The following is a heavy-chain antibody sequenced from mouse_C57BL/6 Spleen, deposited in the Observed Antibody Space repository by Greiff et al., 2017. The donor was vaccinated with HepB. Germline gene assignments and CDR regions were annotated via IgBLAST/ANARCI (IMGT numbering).Heavy chain of an antibody. CDR2: ISSGGSYT. J-gene: IGHJ3*01. D-gene: IGHD4-1*01. V-gene: IGHV5-6*01. Sequence: EVQGVESGGDLVKPGGSLKLSCAASGFTFSSYGMSWVRQTPDKRLEWVATISSGGSYTYYPDSVKGRFTISRDNAKNTLYLQMSSLKSEDTAMYYCARGDWDEFAYWGQGTLVTVSA. CDR1: GFTFSSYG. CDR3: ARGDWDEFAY.